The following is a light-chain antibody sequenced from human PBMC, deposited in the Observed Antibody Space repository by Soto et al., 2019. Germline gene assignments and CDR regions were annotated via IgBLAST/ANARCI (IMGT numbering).Light chain of an antibody. CDR1: QSISSW. CDR3: QHYNTYPWT. J-gene: IGKJ1*01. Sequence: DIKMTQSPSTVSASVGDRVTITCRASQSISSWLAWYQQKPGKAPNLLIHKASHLESGVPSRFSGSGSGTEFTLTISSLQPGDFATYYCQHYNTYPWTFGQGTKVDI. V-gene: IGKV1-5*03. CDR2: KAS.